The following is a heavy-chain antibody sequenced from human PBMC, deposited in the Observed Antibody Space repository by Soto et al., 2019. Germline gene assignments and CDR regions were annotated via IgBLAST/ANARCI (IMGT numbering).Heavy chain of an antibody. CDR2: IVVGSGNT. V-gene: IGHV1-58*01. D-gene: IGHD4-17*01. J-gene: IGHJ3*02. Sequence: ASVKVSCKASGFTFTSSAVQWVRQARGQRLEWIGWIVVGSGNTNYAQKFQERVTITRDMSTSTAYMELSSLRSEDTAVYYCAAGEPSTVTTSGAFDIWGRGTMVTVSS. CDR1: GFTFTSSA. CDR3: AAGEPSTVTTSGAFDI.